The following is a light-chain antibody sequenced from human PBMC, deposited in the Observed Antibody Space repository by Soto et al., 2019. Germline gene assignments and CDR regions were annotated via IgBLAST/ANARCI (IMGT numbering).Light chain of an antibody. V-gene: IGLV1-44*01. Sequence: QSVRTQPPSASGTPGRRVTISCSGSSSNVGGNPVNWYQHVPTTAPKLLIYTNTQRPSGVPDRFSGSKSGTSASLAISGLQSEDEADYYCASWDDSLNGPVFGTGTKVTVL. J-gene: IGLJ1*01. CDR2: TNT. CDR1: SSNVGGNP. CDR3: ASWDDSLNGPV.